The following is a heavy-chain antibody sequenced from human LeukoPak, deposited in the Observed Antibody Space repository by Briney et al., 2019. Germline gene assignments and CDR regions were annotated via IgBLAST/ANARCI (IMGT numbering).Heavy chain of an antibody. Sequence: SETLSLTCSVSGDSIRNNYWSWIRQPPGKGLEWIAYIFHTGDTNHNPSLKSRVTISVDTSKNQFSLNLSSVTAADTAVYYCARGGEQWLYYFDYCGQGTLVTVSS. CDR1: GDSIRNNY. V-gene: IGHV4-59*08. J-gene: IGHJ4*02. D-gene: IGHD6-19*01. CDR3: ARGGEQWLYYFDY. CDR2: IFHTGDT.